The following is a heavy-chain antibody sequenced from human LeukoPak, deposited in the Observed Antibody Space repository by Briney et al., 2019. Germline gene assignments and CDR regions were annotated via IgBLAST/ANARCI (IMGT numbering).Heavy chain of an antibody. V-gene: IGHV5-51*01. D-gene: IGHD5-18*01. J-gene: IGHJ4*02. CDR2: IYPGDSDT. CDR3: ARQRYSYGLGGDY. Sequence: GESLKISCKGSGYSFTSYLIGWVRQMPGKGLEWMGIIYPGDSDTRYSPSFQGQVTISADKSISTAYLQWSSLKASDTAMYYCARQRYSYGLGGDYWGQGTLVTVSS. CDR1: GYSFTSYL.